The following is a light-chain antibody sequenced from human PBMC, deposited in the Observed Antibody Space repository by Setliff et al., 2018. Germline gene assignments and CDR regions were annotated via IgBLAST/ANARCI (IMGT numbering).Light chain of an antibody. CDR2: DVS. Sequence: QSALAQPASVSGSPGQSITISCTGTSSDVGGYNYVSRYQQHPDKAPKLMIYDVSKRPSGVSNRFSGSKSGNTASLTISGLQAEDEADYYCSSYTSSSTVVFGGGTKGTVL. V-gene: IGLV2-14*03. CDR1: SSDVGGYNY. CDR3: SSYTSSSTVV. J-gene: IGLJ2*01.